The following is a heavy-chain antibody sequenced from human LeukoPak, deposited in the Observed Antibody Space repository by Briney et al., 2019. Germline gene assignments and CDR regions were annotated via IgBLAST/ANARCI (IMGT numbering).Heavy chain of an antibody. Sequence: SQTLSLTCAVSGGSISSGGYSWSWIRQPPGKGLEWIGYIYHSGSTYYNPSLKSRVTISVDRSKNQFSLKLSSVTAADTAVYYCARTSRAFASDYWGQGTLVTVSS. CDR1: GGSISSGGYS. V-gene: IGHV4-30-2*01. CDR3: ARTSRAFASDY. D-gene: IGHD3-10*01. CDR2: IYHSGST. J-gene: IGHJ4*02.